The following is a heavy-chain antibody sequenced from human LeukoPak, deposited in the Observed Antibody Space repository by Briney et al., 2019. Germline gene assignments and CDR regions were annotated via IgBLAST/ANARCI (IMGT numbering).Heavy chain of an antibody. CDR1: GGTFSSYA. CDR3: ARSGDYAKIFDY. CDR2: IIPIFGTA. J-gene: IGHJ4*02. D-gene: IGHD4-17*01. Sequence: ASVKVSCKASGGTFSSYAISWVRQPPGQGLEWMGGIIPIFGTANYAQKFQGRVTITADESTSTAYMELSSLRSEDTAVYYCARSGDYAKIFDYWGQGTRVTVSS. V-gene: IGHV1-69*13.